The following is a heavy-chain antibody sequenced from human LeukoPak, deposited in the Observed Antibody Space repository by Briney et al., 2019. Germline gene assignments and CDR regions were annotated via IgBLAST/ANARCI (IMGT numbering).Heavy chain of an antibody. J-gene: IGHJ6*03. CDR3: AKAGYSSSSFDFYYYMDV. CDR2: IWYDGSNK. D-gene: IGHD6-6*01. Sequence: PGRSLRLSCAASGFTFSSYGMHWVRQAPGKGLEWVALIWYDGSNKYYADSVKGRFTISRDNPKNTLYLQMNSLRAEDTAVYYCAKAGYSSSSFDFYYYMDVWGGGTTVTISS. CDR1: GFTFSSYG. V-gene: IGHV3-33*06.